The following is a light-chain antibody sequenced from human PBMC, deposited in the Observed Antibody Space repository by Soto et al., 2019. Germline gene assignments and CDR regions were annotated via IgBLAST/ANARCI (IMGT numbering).Light chain of an antibody. V-gene: IGKV1-33*01. CDR1: QDISNY. CDR2: DVS. J-gene: IGKJ5*01. Sequence: DIQMPQSPPSLSVSVGARVPITGQASQDISNYLHWFQQKPGKAPQLLIFDVSNLQTGVPSRFSGGGSGTDFALTISSLEPEDIATYYCQQYDSLPLTVGQGTRLEIK. CDR3: QQYDSLPLT.